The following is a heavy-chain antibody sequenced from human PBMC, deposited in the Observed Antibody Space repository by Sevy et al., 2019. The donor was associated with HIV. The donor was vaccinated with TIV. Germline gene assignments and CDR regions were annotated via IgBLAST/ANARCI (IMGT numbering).Heavy chain of an antibody. Sequence: GALRLSCGASGFSFDTYSMNWVRQAPGKGLEWVGRIRSEGKNYATAYAVSVTGRFTIYRDDSKKMVFLQMSSLKTGDTAVYYCTKHSHADYWGRGTLVTASS. J-gene: IGHJ4*02. CDR2: IRSEGKNYAT. V-gene: IGHV3-73*01. CDR3: TKHSHADY. CDR1: GFSFDTYS.